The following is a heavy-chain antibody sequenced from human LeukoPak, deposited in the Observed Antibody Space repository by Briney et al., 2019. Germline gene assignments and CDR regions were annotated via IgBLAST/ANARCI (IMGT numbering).Heavy chain of an antibody. CDR2: IYSSGST. CDR3: ARQGVVGATGFYY. J-gene: IGHJ4*02. V-gene: IGHV4-39*01. Sequence: PSETLSLTCSVSGGSISSISYYWGWIRQPPGKGLEWIGNIYSSGSTYNNPSLKSRVIISVDTSKNQFSLKLTSVTAADTAVYYCARQGVVGATGFYYWGQGTLVTVSS. D-gene: IGHD1-26*01. CDR1: GGSISSISYY.